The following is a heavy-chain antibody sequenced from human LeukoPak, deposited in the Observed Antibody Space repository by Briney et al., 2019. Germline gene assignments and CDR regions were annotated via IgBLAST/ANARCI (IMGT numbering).Heavy chain of an antibody. CDR3: ARYYDFWSGFDY. V-gene: IGHV3-30-3*01. Sequence: GRSLRLSCAASGFTFSSYAMPWVRQAPGKGLEWVAVISYDGSNKYYADSVKGRFTISRDNSKNTLYLQMNSLRAEDTAVYYCARYYDFWSGFDYWGQGTLVTVSS. CDR2: ISYDGSNK. J-gene: IGHJ4*02. CDR1: GFTFSSYA. D-gene: IGHD3-3*01.